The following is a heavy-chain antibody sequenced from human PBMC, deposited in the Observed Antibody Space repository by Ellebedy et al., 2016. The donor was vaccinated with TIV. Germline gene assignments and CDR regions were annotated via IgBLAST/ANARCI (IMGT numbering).Heavy chain of an antibody. CDR1: CGSFSHYY. Sequence: SETLSLTXAVCCGSFSHYYLNWIRQSPEKGLEWIGEINHGGTTKYNPSLKSRVTISADTSKNQFSLKLTSLTAADTAVYYCATFSGSPLGDSWGQGTLVTVSS. D-gene: IGHD1-26*01. V-gene: IGHV4-34*01. J-gene: IGHJ4*02. CDR2: INHGGTT. CDR3: ATFSGSPLGDS.